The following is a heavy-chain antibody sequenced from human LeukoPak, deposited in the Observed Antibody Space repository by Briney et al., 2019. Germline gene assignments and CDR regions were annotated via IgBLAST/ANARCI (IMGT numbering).Heavy chain of an antibody. CDR1: GFTFSNYD. Sequence: GVLRLSCAASGFTFSNYDMHWVRQATGKDLECVSGIGTAVDTHYSGSVKGRFTISRENAKNSLYLQMNSLRAGDTAVYYCARTNIATPTSRYDGGTFNVWGQGTVVTASS. V-gene: IGHV3-13*01. CDR3: ARTNIATPTSRYDGGTFNV. CDR2: IGTAVDT. J-gene: IGHJ3*01. D-gene: IGHD2-2*01.